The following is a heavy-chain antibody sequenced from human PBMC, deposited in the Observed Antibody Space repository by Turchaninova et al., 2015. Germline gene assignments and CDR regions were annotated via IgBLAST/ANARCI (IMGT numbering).Heavy chain of an antibody. CDR3: ARTHGEVGAPDY. J-gene: IGHJ4*02. V-gene: IGHV4-38-2*01. CDR2: IYHSGST. Sequence: QVQLQESGPGLVKPSETLSRTFAVSRYSLSSGYDWGWIRQPPGKGLEWIVSIYHSGSTYYNPSLKSRVTISVDTSKNQFSLKLSSVTAADTAVYYCARTHGEVGAPDYWGQGTLVTVSS. CDR1: RYSLSSGYD. D-gene: IGHD1-26*01.